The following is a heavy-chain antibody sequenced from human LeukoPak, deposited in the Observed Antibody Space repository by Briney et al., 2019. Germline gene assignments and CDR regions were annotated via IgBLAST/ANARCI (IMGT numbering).Heavy chain of an antibody. J-gene: IGHJ4*02. Sequence: PGGSLRLSCAASGFTFSDYWMTWVRQAPGKGLEWLSFMTTSGNTIFYAESVKERFTISRDNAKKTLYLQMNSLRDEDTAVYYCARVGGATAVTMYFEYWGQGTLVTVSS. CDR2: MTTSGNTI. V-gene: IGHV3-48*02. D-gene: IGHD1-26*01. CDR3: ARVGGATAVTMYFEY. CDR1: GFTFSDYW.